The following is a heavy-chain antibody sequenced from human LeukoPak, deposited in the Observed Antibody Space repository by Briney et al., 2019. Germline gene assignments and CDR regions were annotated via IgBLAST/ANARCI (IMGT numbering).Heavy chain of an antibody. D-gene: IGHD3-10*01. J-gene: IGHJ5*02. CDR3: ARGAYGSGSYGDNWFDP. CDR1: GFTFSSYG. V-gene: IGHV3-30*02. CDR2: IRYDGSNK. Sequence: GGSLRLSCAASGFTFSSYGMHWVRQAPGKGLEWVAFIRYDGSNKYYADSVKGRFTISRDNSKNTLYLHVNSLRPEDTAVYYCARGAYGSGSYGDNWFDPWGQGTLVTVSS.